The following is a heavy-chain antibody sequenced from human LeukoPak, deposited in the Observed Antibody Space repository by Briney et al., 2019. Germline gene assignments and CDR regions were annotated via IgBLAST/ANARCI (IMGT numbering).Heavy chain of an antibody. V-gene: IGHV4-39*01. J-gene: IGHJ1*01. Sequence: SETLSLTCTVSGGSITSYYWGWIRQPPGKGLEWIGSIYYSGSTYYNPSLKSRVTISVDTSKNQFSLKLSSVTAADTAVYYCARRDCSSTSCYLEYFQHWDQGTLVTVSS. CDR3: ARRDCSSTSCYLEYFQH. D-gene: IGHD2-2*01. CDR2: IYYSGST. CDR1: GGSITSYY.